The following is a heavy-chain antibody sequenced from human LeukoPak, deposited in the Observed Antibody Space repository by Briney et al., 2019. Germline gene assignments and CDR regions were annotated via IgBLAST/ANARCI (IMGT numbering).Heavy chain of an antibody. D-gene: IGHD3-9*01. V-gene: IGHV3-23*01. CDR2: ISGSGGST. Sequence: GGSLRLSCAASGFTFSSYGMSWVRQAPGKGLEWVSAISGSGGSTYYADSVKGRFTISRDNSKNTLYLQMNSLRAEDTAVYYCAKGEDILTGHFDYWGQGTLVTVSS. J-gene: IGHJ4*02. CDR3: AKGEDILTGHFDY. CDR1: GFTFSSYG.